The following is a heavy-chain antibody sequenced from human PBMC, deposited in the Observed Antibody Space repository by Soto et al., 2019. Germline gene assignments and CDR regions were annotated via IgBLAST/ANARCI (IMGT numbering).Heavy chain of an antibody. J-gene: IGHJ5*02. D-gene: IGHD6-6*01. CDR1: GFTVSSNY. CDR2: IYSCGST. CDR3: ARYHSSSFEVNWFDP. V-gene: IGHV3-66*01. Sequence: EVQLVESGGGLVQPGGSLRLSCAASGFTVSSNYMSWVRQAPGKGLEWVSVIYSCGSTYYADSVKGRFTISRDNSKNTQYLQMNSLRAEDTAVYYCARYHSSSFEVNWFDPWGQGTLVTVSS.